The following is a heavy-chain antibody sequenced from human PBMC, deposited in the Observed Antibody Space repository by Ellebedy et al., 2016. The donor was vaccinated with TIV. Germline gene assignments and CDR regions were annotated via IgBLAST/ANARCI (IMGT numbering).Heavy chain of an antibody. V-gene: IGHV1-46*01. Sequence: ASVKVSCXPSGYTFTTYYIHWVRQAPGQGLEWMGVIIPGDSTTSYSHKFQGRVTMTSDTSSSTVFMDLSSLRSEDTAVYYCVRGAVYHALDVWGQGTMVTVSS. J-gene: IGHJ3*01. CDR3: VRGAVYHALDV. CDR1: GYTFTTYY. CDR2: IIPGDSTT. D-gene: IGHD5/OR15-5a*01.